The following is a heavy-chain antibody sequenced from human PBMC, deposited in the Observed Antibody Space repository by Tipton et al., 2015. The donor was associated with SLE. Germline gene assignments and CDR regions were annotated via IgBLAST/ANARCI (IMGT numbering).Heavy chain of an antibody. CDR2: ISGSGGST. D-gene: IGHD3-22*01. Sequence: SLRLSCAASGFTFSSYAMNWVRQAPGKGLEWVSAISGSGGSTYYADSVKGRFTISRDNLKNTLYLQMNSLRAEDTAVYYCARGVYYDSSGYADYWGQGTLVTVSS. CDR1: GFTFSSYA. CDR3: ARGVYYDSSGYADY. J-gene: IGHJ4*02. V-gene: IGHV3-23*01.